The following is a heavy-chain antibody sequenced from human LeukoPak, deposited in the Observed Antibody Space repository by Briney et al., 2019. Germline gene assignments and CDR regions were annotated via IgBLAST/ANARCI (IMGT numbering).Heavy chain of an antibody. D-gene: IGHD6-19*01. J-gene: IGHJ4*02. Sequence: ASVNVSCKASGYTFVSYGISWVRQAPGQGLEWMGWISIYNDNTHYAEELQGRVTMTTDTSTNTAYMELRSLRSDDTAVYYCARGGSGWYIYYFDYWGQGTLVTVSS. CDR1: GYTFVSYG. CDR3: ARGGSGWYIYYFDY. CDR2: ISIYNDNT. V-gene: IGHV1-18*04.